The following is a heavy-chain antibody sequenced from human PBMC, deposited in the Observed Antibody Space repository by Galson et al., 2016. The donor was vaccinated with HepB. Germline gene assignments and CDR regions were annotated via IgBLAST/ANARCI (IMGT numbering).Heavy chain of an antibody. Sequence: SETLSLTCTVSGVSISDYYWSWIRQSPGKGLQWIGEVYHTGSTNYDPSLRSRVRISVDKSKNEISLNLTSVTAADTAVYYCARVPGKVSTRPPYHFYYYAMDVWGPGPTVVVSS. J-gene: IGHJ6*02. CDR1: GVSISDYY. CDR3: ARVPGKVSTRPPYHFYYYAMDV. CDR2: VYHTGST. V-gene: IGHV4-34*01. D-gene: IGHD4-23*01.